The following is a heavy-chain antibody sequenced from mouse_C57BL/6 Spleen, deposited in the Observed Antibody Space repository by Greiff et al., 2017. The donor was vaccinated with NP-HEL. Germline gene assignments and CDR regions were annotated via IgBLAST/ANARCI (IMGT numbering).Heavy chain of an antibody. Sequence: QVQLKQSGPGLVAPSQSLSITCTVSGFSLTSYGVHWVRQPPGKGLEWLVVIWSDGSTTYNSALKSRLSISKDNSKSQVFLKMNSLQTDDTAMYYCARHGFPYGAFAYWGQGTLVTVSA. D-gene: IGHD1-1*02. CDR3: ARHGFPYGAFAY. V-gene: IGHV2-6-1*01. J-gene: IGHJ3*01. CDR1: GFSLTSYG. CDR2: IWSDGST.